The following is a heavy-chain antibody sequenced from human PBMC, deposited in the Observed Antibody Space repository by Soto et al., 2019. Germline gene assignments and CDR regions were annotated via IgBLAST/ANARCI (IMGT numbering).Heavy chain of an antibody. J-gene: IGHJ5*02. CDR3: APRSSSWYYTWFDP. D-gene: IGHD6-13*01. V-gene: IGHV2-5*01. Sequence: GRKRANPTQELTLTCTLSGFSLSTSGEGVGWSRQPPRKSLEWPALSDWNDDRRYSPSLKSRLTITKDTCKNQVVLTMTNMYTADTATYYSAPRSSSWYYTWFDPWGQGTLVTVSS. CDR1: GFSLSTSGEG. CDR2: SDWNDDR.